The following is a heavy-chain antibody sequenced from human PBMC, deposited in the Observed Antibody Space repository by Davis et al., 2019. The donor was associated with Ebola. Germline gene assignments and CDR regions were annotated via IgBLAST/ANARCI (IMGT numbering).Heavy chain of an antibody. V-gene: IGHV1-18*01. Sequence: ASVKVSCKASGYTFTSYGISWVRQAPGQGLEWMGWISAYNGNTHHAQKFQDRVTMTTDTSTSTAYMELRSLTSNDTAVYYCARERPRDYYYYYGLDVWGQGTTVTVSS. CDR3: ARERPRDYYYYYGLDV. CDR1: GYTFTSYG. CDR2: ISAYNGNT. D-gene: IGHD5-24*01. J-gene: IGHJ6*02.